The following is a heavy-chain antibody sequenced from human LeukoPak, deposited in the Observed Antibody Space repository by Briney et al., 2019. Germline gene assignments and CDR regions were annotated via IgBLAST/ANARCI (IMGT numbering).Heavy chain of an antibody. CDR2: IYTSGGT. CDR1: GGSISSGSYY. J-gene: IGHJ6*03. V-gene: IGHV4-61*02. D-gene: IGHD3-3*01. CDR3: ARMTYYDFWSGYSYYMDV. Sequence: SETLSLTCTVSGGSISSGSYYWSWIRQPAGKGLEWIGRIYTSGGTNYNPSLKSRVTISVDTSKNQFSLKLSSVTAADTAVYYCARMTYYDFWSGYSYYMDVWGKGTRSPSP.